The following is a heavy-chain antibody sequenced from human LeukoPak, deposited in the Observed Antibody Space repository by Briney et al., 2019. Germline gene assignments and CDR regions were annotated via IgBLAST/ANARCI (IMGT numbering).Heavy chain of an antibody. Sequence: SETLSLTCTVSGGSISSHYWSWIRQPPGKGLEWIGYIYYSGSTNYNPSLKSRVTISVDTSKNQFSLKLSSVTAADTAVYYCARSDGWYEDGWFVPWGQGTLVTVSS. J-gene: IGHJ5*02. CDR1: GGSISSHY. CDR3: ARSDGWYEDGWFVP. D-gene: IGHD6-19*01. V-gene: IGHV4-59*11. CDR2: IYYSGST.